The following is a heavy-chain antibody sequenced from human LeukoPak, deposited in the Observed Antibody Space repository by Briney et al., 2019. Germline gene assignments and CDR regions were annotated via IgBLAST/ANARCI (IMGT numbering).Heavy chain of an antibody. Sequence: SETLSLTCIVSGDSVSGYYWNWIRQPPGKGLEWIGYIYYSGSTNYNPSLKSRVTISVDTSKTHFSLRLSSVTAADTAIYYCARRRRIAAAGTDAFDIWGQGTMVTVSS. D-gene: IGHD6-13*01. CDR3: ARRRRIAAAGTDAFDI. CDR2: IYYSGST. V-gene: IGHV4-59*08. CDR1: GDSVSGYY. J-gene: IGHJ3*02.